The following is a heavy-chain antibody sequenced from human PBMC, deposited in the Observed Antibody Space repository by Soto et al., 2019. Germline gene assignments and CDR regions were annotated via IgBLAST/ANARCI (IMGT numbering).Heavy chain of an antibody. CDR1: GGSINNYY. CDR3: LRDIRGPGWFAP. D-gene: IGHD3-10*01. V-gene: IGHV4-4*07. CDR2: MYSSGPT. Sequence: PSETLSLTCTVSGGSINNYYCSWIRQAAGQGLQWVGRMYSSGPTNYNPSLKSRVTMSVDMSKSQFSLTLRSVTAADTAVYYCLRDIRGPGWFAPWGQGTLVTFS. J-gene: IGHJ5*02.